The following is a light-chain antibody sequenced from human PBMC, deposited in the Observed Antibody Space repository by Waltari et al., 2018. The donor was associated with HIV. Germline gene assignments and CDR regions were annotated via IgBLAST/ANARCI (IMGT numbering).Light chain of an antibody. V-gene: IGLV1-44*01. CDR1: SSNVGSYT. J-gene: IGLJ2*01. CDR3: AAWDDSLNGHVV. Sequence: SVLTQPPSASGTPGQRVTIPCSRSSSNVGSYTENWYQQLPGTAPKLLIYSNNHRASGVADRFPGCKSGTSASLAISGLQSEDEADYYCAAWDDSLNGHVVFGGGTKLTGL. CDR2: SNN.